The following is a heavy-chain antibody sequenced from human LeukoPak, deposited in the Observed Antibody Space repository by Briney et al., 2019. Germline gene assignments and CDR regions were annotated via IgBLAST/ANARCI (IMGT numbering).Heavy chain of an antibody. CDR2: INLRGST. Sequence: SETLSLTCAVYGGSFNDYYWNWIRQPPGKGLEWIGEINLRGSTTYNPSLKSGVTISLDESKNQFSLKLSSVTAADTAVYYCGRNGAYSLDYWGQGTLVTVSS. V-gene: IGHV4-34*01. J-gene: IGHJ4*02. CDR1: GGSFNDYY. CDR3: GRNGAYSLDY. D-gene: IGHD6-13*01.